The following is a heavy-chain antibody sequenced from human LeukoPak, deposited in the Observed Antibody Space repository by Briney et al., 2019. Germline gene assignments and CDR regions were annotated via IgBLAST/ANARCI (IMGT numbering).Heavy chain of an antibody. J-gene: IGHJ6*03. CDR1: GFSVSTNY. CDR3: AKESADYYYYYMDV. Sequence: GGSLRLSCAASGFSVSTNYMTWVRQAPGKGLEWVSAISGSGGSTDYADSVKGRFTISRDNSKNTLYLQMNSLRAEDTAVYYCAKESADYYYYYMDVWGKGTTVTISS. CDR2: ISGSGGST. V-gene: IGHV3-23*01.